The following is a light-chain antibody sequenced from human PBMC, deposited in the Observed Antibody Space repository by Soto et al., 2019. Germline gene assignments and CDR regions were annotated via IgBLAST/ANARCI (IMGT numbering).Light chain of an antibody. CDR1: SSNIGAGYD. CDR3: HSFDTNLRGSV. J-gene: IGLJ3*02. Sequence: QSVLTQPPSVSGAPGQRVAISYSGTSSNIGAGYDVHWYHQVPGTAPKLLIYGNNNRPSGVPDRFSGSRSGTSASLAITGLQAQDEADYYCHSFDTNLRGSVFGGGTKVTVL. CDR2: GNN. V-gene: IGLV1-40*01.